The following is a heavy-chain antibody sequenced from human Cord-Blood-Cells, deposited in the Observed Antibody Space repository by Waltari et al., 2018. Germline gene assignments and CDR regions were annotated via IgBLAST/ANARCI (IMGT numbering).Heavy chain of an antibody. CDR2: ISGSGGST. Sequence: EVQLLESGGGLVQPGGSLRLPCAASGFTFSSYATRWVRQAPGKGLEWVSAISGSGGSTYYADSVKGRFTISRDNSKNTLYLQMNSLRAEDTAVYYCARETGDWYFDLWGRGTLVTVSS. D-gene: IGHD7-27*01. J-gene: IGHJ2*01. V-gene: IGHV3-23*01. CDR1: GFTFSSYA. CDR3: ARETGDWYFDL.